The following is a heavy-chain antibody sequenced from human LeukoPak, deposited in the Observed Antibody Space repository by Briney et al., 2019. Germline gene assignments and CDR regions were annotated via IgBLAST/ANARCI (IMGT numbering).Heavy chain of an antibody. CDR2: INHSGTT. D-gene: IGHD6-19*01. Sequence: SETLSLTCAVYGGSFSGYYWSWIRQPPGKGLEWIGEINHSGTTYYNPSLKSRATISVDTSKNQFSLKLSSVTAADTAVYYCVRGRYSSGWFKDKNWFDPWGQGIPVTVSS. V-gene: IGHV4-34*01. CDR1: GGSFSGYY. J-gene: IGHJ5*02. CDR3: VRGRYSSGWFKDKNWFDP.